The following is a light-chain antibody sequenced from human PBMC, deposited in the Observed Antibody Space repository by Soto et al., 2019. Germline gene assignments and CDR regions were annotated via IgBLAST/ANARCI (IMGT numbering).Light chain of an antibody. CDR2: QAS. CDR3: QQHEAYPRT. Sequence: DIQMTQSPSTLSASIGDRVTITCRASQNINVWLAWYQQKPGKAPKFLIYQASTLQSGVPSRFSGSGSGTEFTLTLSSLQPEYFATYYCQQHEAYPRTFGQGTKVEIK. CDR1: QNINVW. V-gene: IGKV1-5*03. J-gene: IGKJ1*01.